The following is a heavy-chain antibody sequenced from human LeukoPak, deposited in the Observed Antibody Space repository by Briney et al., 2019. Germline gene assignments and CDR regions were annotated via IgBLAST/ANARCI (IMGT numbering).Heavy chain of an antibody. CDR2: ISGSGGST. J-gene: IGHJ4*02. CDR3: AKGFMSSGWYFDY. D-gene: IGHD6-19*01. CDR1: GFTFSSYA. V-gene: IGHV3-23*01. Sequence: PGGSLRLSCAASGFTFSSYAMSWVRQAPGKGLEWVSAISGSGGSTYYADSVKGRFTISRDNTKNTLYLQMNSLRGEDTAVYYCAKGFMSSGWYFDYWGQGTLVTVSS.